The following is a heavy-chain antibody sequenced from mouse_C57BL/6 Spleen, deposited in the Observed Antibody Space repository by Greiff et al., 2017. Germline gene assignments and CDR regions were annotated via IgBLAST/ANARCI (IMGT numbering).Heavy chain of an antibody. Sequence: QVQLQQPGTELVKPGASVKLSCKASGYTFTSYWMHWVKQRPGQGLEWIGNINPSNGGTNYNEKFKSKATLTVDKSSSTAYMQLSSLTSEDSAVYNCASRGYYYGSSLSDAMDYWGRGTSVTVSS. CDR2: INPSNGGT. V-gene: IGHV1-53*01. D-gene: IGHD1-1*01. CDR3: ASRGYYYGSSLSDAMDY. CDR1: GYTFTSYW. J-gene: IGHJ4*01.